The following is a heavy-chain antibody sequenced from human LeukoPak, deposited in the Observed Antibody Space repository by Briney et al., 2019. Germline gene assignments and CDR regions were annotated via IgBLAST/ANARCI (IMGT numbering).Heavy chain of an antibody. J-gene: IGHJ3*02. CDR1: GFTFSSYA. D-gene: IGHD3-22*01. Sequence: GGSLRLSCAASGFTFSSYAMSWVRQAPGKGLEWVSAISGSGGSTYYADSVEGRFTISRDNSKNTLYLQMNSLRAEDTAVYYCAKPTMIVVAFDAFDIWGQGTMVTVSS. CDR3: AKPTMIVVAFDAFDI. V-gene: IGHV3-23*01. CDR2: ISGSGGST.